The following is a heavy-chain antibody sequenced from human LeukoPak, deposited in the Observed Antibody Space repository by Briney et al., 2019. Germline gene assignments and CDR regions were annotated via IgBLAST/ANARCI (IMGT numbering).Heavy chain of an antibody. J-gene: IGHJ4*02. V-gene: IGHV3-74*01. D-gene: IGHD4-17*01. CDR2: ISSDGSRV. Sequence: PGGSLRLSCAASGFTFSDYWMHWVRQAPGKGLVWVSRISSDGSRVTYADSVKGRFTISRDNAKNTLYLQMNSLRAEDTAVYYCARGYGDYVGYWGQGTLVTVSS. CDR3: ARGYGDYVGY. CDR1: GFTFSDYW.